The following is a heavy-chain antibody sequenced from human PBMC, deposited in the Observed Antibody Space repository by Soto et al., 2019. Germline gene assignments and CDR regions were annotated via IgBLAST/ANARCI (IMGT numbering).Heavy chain of an antibody. CDR1: GYTFTSYD. V-gene: IGHV1-8*01. CDR3: ARARGNYCSGGSCYALGY. D-gene: IGHD2-15*01. CDR2: MNPNSGNT. Sequence: ASVKVSCKASGYTFTSYDINWVRQATGQGLEWMGWMNPNSGNTGYAQKFQGRVTMTRNTSISTAYMELSSLRSEDTAVYYCARARGNYCSGGSCYALGYWGQGTLVTVSS. J-gene: IGHJ4*02.